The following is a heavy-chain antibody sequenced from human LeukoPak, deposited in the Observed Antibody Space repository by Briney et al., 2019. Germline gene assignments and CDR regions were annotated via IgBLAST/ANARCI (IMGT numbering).Heavy chain of an antibody. Sequence: SETLSLTCTVSGVSISSYYWSCIRQPPGKGLEWIGYIYYSGSTNYNPSLKSRVTISVDTSKNQFSLKLSSVTAADTAVYYCARVGGATGSYWFDPWGQGTLVTVSS. CDR2: IYYSGST. CDR3: ARVGGATGSYWFDP. CDR1: GVSISSYY. D-gene: IGHD1-26*01. J-gene: IGHJ5*02. V-gene: IGHV4-59*01.